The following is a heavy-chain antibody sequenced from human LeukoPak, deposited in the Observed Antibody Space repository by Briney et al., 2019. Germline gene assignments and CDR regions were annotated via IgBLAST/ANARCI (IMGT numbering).Heavy chain of an antibody. V-gene: IGHV2-70*04. Sequence: SVPARVKPPQTLTLTCTFSGFSLTTPGMLVSWIFQPPGKALEWLARIDWDDDKFYSTSLKTRLTISKDTSKNQVVLTMTNMDPVDTATYYCARLQGATIGAKWFDPWGQGTLVTVSS. CDR1: GFSLTTPGML. CDR3: ARLQGATIGAKWFDP. CDR2: IDWDDDK. J-gene: IGHJ5*02. D-gene: IGHD4/OR15-4a*01.